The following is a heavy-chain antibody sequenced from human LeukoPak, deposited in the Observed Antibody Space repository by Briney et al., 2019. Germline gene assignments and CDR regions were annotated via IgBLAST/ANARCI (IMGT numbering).Heavy chain of an antibody. CDR1: GGTFSSYA. J-gene: IGHJ5*02. CDR3: ARDSVAGTDWFDP. Sequence: SVKVSCKASGGTFSSYAISWVRQAPGQGLEWMGGIIPIFGTANYAQKFQGRVTTTADESTSTAYMELSSLRSEDTAVYYCARDSVAGTDWFDPWGQGTLVTVSS. D-gene: IGHD6-19*01. CDR2: IIPIFGTA. V-gene: IGHV1-69*01.